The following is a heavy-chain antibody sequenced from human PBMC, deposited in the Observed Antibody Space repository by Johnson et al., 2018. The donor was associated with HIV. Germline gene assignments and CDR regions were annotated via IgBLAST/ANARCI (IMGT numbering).Heavy chain of an antibody. D-gene: IGHD2-15*01. J-gene: IGHJ3*02. CDR3: ARDEPIVVVVAAIGDAFDI. CDR1: GFTFSSYA. V-gene: IGHV3-30-3*01. CDR2: ISYDGSNK. Sequence: HVQLVESGGGVVQPGRSLRLSCAASGFTFSSYAMHWVRQAPGKGLEWVAVISYDGSNKYYTDSVKGRFTISRDNSKNTLYLQMNSLRAEDTAVYYCARDEPIVVVVAAIGDAFDIWGQGTMVTVSS.